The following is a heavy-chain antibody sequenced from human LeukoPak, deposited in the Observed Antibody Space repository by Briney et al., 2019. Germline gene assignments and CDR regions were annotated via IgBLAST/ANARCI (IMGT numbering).Heavy chain of an antibody. CDR3: ARDRSNYDFRSGYYN. CDR2: ISSSSSTI. V-gene: IGHV3-48*01. CDR1: GFTFSSYS. D-gene: IGHD3-3*01. Sequence: GGSLRLSCAASGFTFSSYSMNWVRQAPGKGLEWVSYISSSSSTIYYADSVKGRFTISRDNAKNSLYLQMNSLRAEDTAVYYCARDRSNYDFRSGYYNWGQGTLVTVSS. J-gene: IGHJ4*02.